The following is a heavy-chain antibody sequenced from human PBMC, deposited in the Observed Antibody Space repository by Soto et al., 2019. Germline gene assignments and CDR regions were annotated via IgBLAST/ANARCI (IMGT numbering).Heavy chain of an antibody. Sequence: ASVKGSCKASGYTCTGYYMHWVRQAPGQGLEWMGWINPNSGGTNYAQKFQGWVTMTRDTSISTAYMELSRLRSDDTAVYYCATGDYGYYFDYWGQGTLVTVSS. J-gene: IGHJ4*02. CDR3: ATGDYGYYFDY. V-gene: IGHV1-2*04. D-gene: IGHD4-17*01. CDR1: GYTCTGYY. CDR2: INPNSGGT.